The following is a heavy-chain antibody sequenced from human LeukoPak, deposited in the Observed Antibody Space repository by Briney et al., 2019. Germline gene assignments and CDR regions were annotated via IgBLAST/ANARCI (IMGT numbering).Heavy chain of an antibody. J-gene: IGHJ3*02. CDR3: ARPNSGSYLGAFDI. Sequence: SETLSLTCAVYGGSFSGYYWSWIRQPPGKGLEWIGEINHSGSTNYNPSLKSRVTISVDTSKNQFSLKLSTVTAADTAVYYCARPNSGSYLGAFDIWGQGTMVTVSS. D-gene: IGHD1-26*01. CDR1: GGSFSGYY. V-gene: IGHV4-34*01. CDR2: INHSGST.